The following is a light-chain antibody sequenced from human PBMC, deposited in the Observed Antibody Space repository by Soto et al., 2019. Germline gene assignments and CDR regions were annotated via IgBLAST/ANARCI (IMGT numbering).Light chain of an antibody. V-gene: IGKV3-15*01. J-gene: IGKJ5*01. CDR3: QQNNRWPHIT. CDR1: ENVRTK. CDR2: GAS. Sequence: EIVMTQSPAILSVSPGEGATLSCRASENVRTKVGWYQQKAGQAPRLLIYGASTRATGIPDRFSGSVSGTKFTLAVSGLQSEDSAVYFCQQNNRWPHITFDQGTRLVIK.